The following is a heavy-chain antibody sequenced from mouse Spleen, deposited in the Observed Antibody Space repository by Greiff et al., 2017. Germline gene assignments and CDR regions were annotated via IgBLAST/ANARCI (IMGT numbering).Heavy chain of an antibody. V-gene: IGHV14-2*01. CDR3: ARRRGGGEQDFDY. Sequence: EVKLMESGAELVKPGASVKLSCTASGFNIKDYYMHWVKQRTEQGLEWIGRIDPEDGETKYAPKFQGKATITADTSSNTAYLQLSSLTSEDTAVYYCARRRGGGEQDFDYWGQGTTLTVSS. J-gene: IGHJ2*01. CDR1: GFNIKDYY. CDR2: IDPEDGET.